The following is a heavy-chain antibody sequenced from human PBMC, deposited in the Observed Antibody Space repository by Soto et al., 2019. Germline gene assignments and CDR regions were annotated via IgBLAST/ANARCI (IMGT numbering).Heavy chain of an antibody. CDR3: ARAITGASYYYYYGMDV. J-gene: IGHJ6*02. CDR1: GFTFSSYG. Sequence: PGGSLRLSCAASGFTFSSYGMHWVRQAPGKGLEWEAVISYDGSNKYYADSVKGRFTISRDNSKNTLYLQMNSLRAEDTAVYYCARAITGASYYYYYGMDVWGQGTTVTVSS. V-gene: IGHV3-30*03. D-gene: IGHD7-27*01. CDR2: ISYDGSNK.